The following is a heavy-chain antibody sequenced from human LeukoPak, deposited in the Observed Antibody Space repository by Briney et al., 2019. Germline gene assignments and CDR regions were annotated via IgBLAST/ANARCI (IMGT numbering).Heavy chain of an antibody. J-gene: IGHJ6*02. D-gene: IGHD1-26*01. CDR3: ARGGLGATFPIATYYYGMDV. CDR1: GFTFSDYY. Sequence: GALRLSCAASGFTFSDYYMSWIRQAPGKGLEWVSYISSSGSTIYYADSVKGRFTISRDNAKNSLYLQMNSLRAEDTAVYYCARGGLGATFPIATYYYGMDVWGQGTTVTVSS. V-gene: IGHV3-11*01. CDR2: ISSSGSTI.